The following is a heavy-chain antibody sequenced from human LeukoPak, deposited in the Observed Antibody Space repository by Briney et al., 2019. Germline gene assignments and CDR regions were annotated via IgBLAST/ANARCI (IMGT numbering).Heavy chain of an antibody. CDR3: ARVSGYHNDY. V-gene: IGHV3-48*01. CDR2: IITSSSSI. CDR1: GFTFSSYS. J-gene: IGHJ4*02. Sequence: GGSLRLSCAASGFTFSSYSMNWVRQAPGKGLEWVSYIITSSSSINYADSVKGRFTISRDNAKNSLYLQMNSLRAEDTAVYYCARVSGYHNDYWGQGTLVTVSS. D-gene: IGHD6-13*01.